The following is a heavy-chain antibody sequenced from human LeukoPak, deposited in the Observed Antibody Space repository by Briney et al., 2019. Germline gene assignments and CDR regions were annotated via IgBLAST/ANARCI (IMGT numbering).Heavy chain of an antibody. J-gene: IGHJ4*02. CDR1: GYTFTGYY. CDR3: ARGYPYYDSSGYYETLDY. Sequence: ASVKVSCKAPGYTFTGYYMHWVRQAPGQGLEWMGWINPNSGGTNYAQKFQGRVTMTRDTSISTAYMELSRLRSDDTAVYYCARGYPYYDSSGYYETLDYWGQGTLVTVSS. D-gene: IGHD3-22*01. CDR2: INPNSGGT. V-gene: IGHV1-2*02.